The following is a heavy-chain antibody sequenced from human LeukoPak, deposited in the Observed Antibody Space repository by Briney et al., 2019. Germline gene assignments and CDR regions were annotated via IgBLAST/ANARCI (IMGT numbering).Heavy chain of an antibody. J-gene: IGHJ5*02. CDR3: ASGDCSGGSCYSGHNWFDP. CDR2: IIPILGIA. V-gene: IGHV1-69*04. CDR1: GGTFSSYA. D-gene: IGHD2-15*01. Sequence: SVKVSCKASGGTFSSYAISWVRQAPGQGLVWMGRIIPILGIANYAQKFQGRVTITADKSTSTAYMELSSLRSEDTAVYYCASGDCSGGSCYSGHNWFDPWGQGTLVTVSS.